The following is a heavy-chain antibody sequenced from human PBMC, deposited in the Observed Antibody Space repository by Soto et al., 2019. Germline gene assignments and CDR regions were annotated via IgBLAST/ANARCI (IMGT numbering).Heavy chain of an antibody. CDR3: ARVSGYCSGGSCSNWFDP. CDR1: GFTVSSNY. J-gene: IGHJ5*02. D-gene: IGHD2-15*01. Sequence: GGSLRLSCAASGFTVSSNYMSWVRQAPGKGLEWVSVIYSGGSTYYADSVKGRFTISRDNSKNTLYLQMNSLRAEDTAVYYCARVSGYCSGGSCSNWFDPWGQGTLVTVSS. V-gene: IGHV3-66*01. CDR2: IYSGGST.